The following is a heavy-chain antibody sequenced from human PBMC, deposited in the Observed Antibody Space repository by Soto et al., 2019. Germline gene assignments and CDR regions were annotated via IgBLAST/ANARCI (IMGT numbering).Heavy chain of an antibody. Sequence: QVQLQQSGPGLVKPSQTLSLTCAISGDSVSSNSATWDGIRQSPSRGLEWLGRTYYRSKWSNDYAVSVKGRITINPDTSNNQVSLHPNSVTPDDTAVYYCARLIGYSWLDSWGQGTLVTVSS. J-gene: IGHJ5*01. CDR2: TYYRSKWSN. D-gene: IGHD3-16*01. CDR1: GDSVSSNSAT. V-gene: IGHV6-1*01. CDR3: ARLIGYSWLDS.